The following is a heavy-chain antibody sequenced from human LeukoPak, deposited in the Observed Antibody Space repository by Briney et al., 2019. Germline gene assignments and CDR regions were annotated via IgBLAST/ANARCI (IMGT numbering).Heavy chain of an antibody. CDR3: ATTLYYYDSSTYYPDY. CDR2: INHSGST. Sequence: SETLSLTCAVYGGSFSGYYWSWIRQPPGKGLEWIGEINHSGSTNYSPSLKSRVTISVDTSKNQFSLKLSSVTAADTAVYYCATTLYYYDSSTYYPDYWGQGTLVTVSS. CDR1: GGSFSGYY. V-gene: IGHV4-34*01. J-gene: IGHJ4*02. D-gene: IGHD3-22*01.